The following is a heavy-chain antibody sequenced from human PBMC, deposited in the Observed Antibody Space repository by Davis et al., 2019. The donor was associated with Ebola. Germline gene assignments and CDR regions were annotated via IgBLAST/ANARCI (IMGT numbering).Heavy chain of an antibody. D-gene: IGHD3-3*01. Sequence: ASVQVSCKASGYTFTSYGISWVRQAPGQGLEWMGWISAYNGNTNYAQKLQGRVTMTNDTSTSTAYMELRSLRSDDTAVYYCARHQETFLGVVTHNYGMDVWGQGTTVTVSS. CDR3: ARHQETFLGVVTHNYGMDV. V-gene: IGHV1-18*01. CDR1: GYTFTSYG. J-gene: IGHJ6*02. CDR2: ISAYNGNT.